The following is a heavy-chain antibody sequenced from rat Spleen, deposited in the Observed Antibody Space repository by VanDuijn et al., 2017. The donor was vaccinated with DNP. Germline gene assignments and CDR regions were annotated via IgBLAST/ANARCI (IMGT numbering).Heavy chain of an antibody. CDR3: TTEDNYNHWFAY. D-gene: IGHD1-10*01. J-gene: IGHJ3*01. V-gene: IGHV5-7*01. CDR2: ISYDGSST. Sequence: EVQLVESGGGLVQPGRSMKLSCAASGFTFSNYDMAWVRQAPKKGLEWVATISYDGSSTYYRDSVKARFTISRDNAKSTLYLQMDSLRSEDTATYYCTTEDNYNHWFAYWGQGTLVTVSS. CDR1: GFTFSNYD.